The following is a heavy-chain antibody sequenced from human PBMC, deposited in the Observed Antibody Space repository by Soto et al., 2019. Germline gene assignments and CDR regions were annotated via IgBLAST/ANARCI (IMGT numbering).Heavy chain of an antibody. V-gene: IGHV3-21*01. D-gene: IGHD3-3*01. CDR2: ISSSSSYI. CDR1: GFTFSSYS. CDR3: ARDYNDFWSGSWFDP. Sequence: PGGSLRLSCAASGFTFSSYSMNWVRQAPGKGLEWVSSISSSSSYIYYADSVKGRFTISRDNAKNSLYLQMNSLRAEDTAVYYCARDYNDFWSGSWFDPWGQGTLVTVSS. J-gene: IGHJ5*02.